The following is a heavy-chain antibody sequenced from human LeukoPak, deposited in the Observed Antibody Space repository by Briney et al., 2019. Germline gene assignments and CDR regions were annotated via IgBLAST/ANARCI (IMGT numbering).Heavy chain of an antibody. CDR2: ISFDGNNK. CDR3: ARDHIVVANYYYYFMDV. V-gene: IGHV3-30*04. D-gene: IGHD2-2*01. CDR1: GFTFSSYE. Sequence: PGGSLRLSCAASGFTFSSYEMNWVRQAPGKGLEWVAVISFDGNNKYFADSVKGRFTISRDNSKNTLYLQMNSLRPGDTAVYFCARDHIVVANYYYYFMDVWGRGTTVTVSS. J-gene: IGHJ6*03.